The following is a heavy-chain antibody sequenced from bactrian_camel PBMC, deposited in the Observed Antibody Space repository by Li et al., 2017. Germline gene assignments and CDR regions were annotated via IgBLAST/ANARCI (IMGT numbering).Heavy chain of an antibody. CDR2: ISTGGSST. CDR3: AADSVNLQLARWYTY. Sequence: QVQLVESGGGSAQVGGSLRLSCSASADALMFMAWFRQAPGQKREVVATISTGGSSTMYHDSVKGRFAISQDNAKNTVYLQMNSLDHEDTGTYYCAADSVNLQLARWYTYWGQGTQVTVS. V-gene: IGHV3S53*01. CDR1: ADALMF. J-gene: IGHJ4*01. D-gene: IGHD7*01.